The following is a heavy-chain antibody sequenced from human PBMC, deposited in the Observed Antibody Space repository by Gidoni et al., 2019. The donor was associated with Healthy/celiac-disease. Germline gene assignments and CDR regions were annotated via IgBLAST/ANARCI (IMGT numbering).Heavy chain of an antibody. D-gene: IGHD5-18*01. Sequence: QVQLQQWGAGLLKPSETLSLTCAVYGGSFSGYYWSWIRQPPGKGLEWIGEINHSGSTNYNPSLKSRVTISVDTSKNQFSLKLSSVTAADTAVYYCARGWAQPRYSYGLVGGSGWYDYWGQGTLVTVSS. CDR2: INHSGST. CDR1: GGSFSGYY. J-gene: IGHJ4*02. CDR3: ARGWAQPRYSYGLVGGSGWYDY. V-gene: IGHV4-34*01.